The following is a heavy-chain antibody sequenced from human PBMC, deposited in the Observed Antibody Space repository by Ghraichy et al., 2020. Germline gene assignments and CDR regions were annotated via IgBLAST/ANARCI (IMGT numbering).Heavy chain of an antibody. D-gene: IGHD4-17*01. CDR3: AKRGYGEYGADYYFDY. CDR2: VTDRSAGT. V-gene: IGHV3-23*01. J-gene: IGHJ4*02. Sequence: GSLRLSCAASGFTFSSYAMNWVRQAPGKGLEWVSSVTDRSAGTYYADSVKGRFTVSRDNSKNTVYLQLNSLRAEDTAVYYCAKRGYGEYGADYYFDYWGQGTLVTVSS. CDR1: GFTFSSYA.